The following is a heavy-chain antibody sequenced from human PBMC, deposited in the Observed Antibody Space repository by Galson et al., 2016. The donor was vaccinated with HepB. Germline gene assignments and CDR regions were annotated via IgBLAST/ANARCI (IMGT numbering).Heavy chain of an antibody. CDR1: GFSVNTYD. CDR3: AKEGWSGYLDH. CDR2: LYSGGSA. J-gene: IGHJ4*02. D-gene: IGHD3-3*01. V-gene: IGHV3-53*01. Sequence: SLRLSCAASGFSVNTYDMSWVRQGPGTGLEWVSVLYSGGSAYYADSVKGRFTISRDTSKNTLYLQMNSLSAEDTAKYYCAKEGWSGYLDHWGQGTLVTVSS.